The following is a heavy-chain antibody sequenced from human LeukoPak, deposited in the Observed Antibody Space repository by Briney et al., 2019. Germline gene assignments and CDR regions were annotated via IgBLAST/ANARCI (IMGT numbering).Heavy chain of an antibody. Sequence: PGGSLRLSCAASGFTFSSYAMSWVRQAPGKGLEWVSSISSSSSYIYYADSVKGRFTISRDNAKNSLYLQMNSLRAEDTAVYYCARRGNYYDSSGGYYYYMDVWGKGTTVTVSS. D-gene: IGHD3-22*01. V-gene: IGHV3-21*01. J-gene: IGHJ6*03. CDR3: ARRGNYYDSSGGYYYYMDV. CDR2: ISSSSSYI. CDR1: GFTFSSYA.